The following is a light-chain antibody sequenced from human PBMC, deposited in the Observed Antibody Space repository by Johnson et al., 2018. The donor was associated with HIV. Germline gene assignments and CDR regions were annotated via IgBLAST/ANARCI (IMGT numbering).Light chain of an antibody. Sequence: QSVLTQPPSVSAAPGQKVTISCSGSSSNIGNNYVSWYQQLPGTAPKLLIYENTKRPSGIPDRFSGSKSGTSATLGIPGLPTGDEADYYHGTWDRSLNAGGVFGSGTKVTVL. CDR2: ENT. CDR1: SSNIGNNY. J-gene: IGLJ1*01. CDR3: GTWDRSLNAGGV. V-gene: IGLV1-51*02.